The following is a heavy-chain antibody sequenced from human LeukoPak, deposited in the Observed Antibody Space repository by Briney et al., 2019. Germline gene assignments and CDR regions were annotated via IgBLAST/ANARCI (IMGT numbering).Heavy chain of an antibody. D-gene: IGHD7-27*01. CDR2: VKQDGTEK. J-gene: IGHJ4*02. V-gene: IGHV3-7*01. CDR3: ARDSNWVYFDY. Sequence: GGSLRLTCVASGFRFGRDWISWVRQAPGKGLEWVACVKQDGTEKNYVVSVWGRFTVSVDNGKNSLYLQMNSLRAEDTAVYYCARDSNWVYFDYWGQGTLVTVSS. CDR1: GFRFGRDW.